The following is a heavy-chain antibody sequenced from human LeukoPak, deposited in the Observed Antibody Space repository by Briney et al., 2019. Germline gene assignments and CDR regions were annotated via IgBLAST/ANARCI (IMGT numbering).Heavy chain of an antibody. CDR1: GFTFSSYA. Sequence: GGSLRLSCAASGFTFSSYAMHWVRQAPGKGLEWVAVISYDGSNKYYADSVKGRFAISRDNSKNTLYLQMNSLRAEDTAVYYCARDPLGSPTYYFDYWGQGTLVTVSS. D-gene: IGHD7-27*01. J-gene: IGHJ4*02. V-gene: IGHV3-30*09. CDR3: ARDPLGSPTYYFDY. CDR2: ISYDGSNK.